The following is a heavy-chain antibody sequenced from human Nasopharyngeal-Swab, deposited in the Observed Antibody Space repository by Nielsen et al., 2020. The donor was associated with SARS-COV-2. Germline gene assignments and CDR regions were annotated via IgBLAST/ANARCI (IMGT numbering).Heavy chain of an antibody. V-gene: IGHV3-30-3*01. J-gene: IGHJ5*02. CDR2: ISYDGSNK. D-gene: IGHD1-26*01. Sequence: GESLKISCAASGFTFSSYAMHWVRQAPGKGLEWVAVISYDGSNKYYADSVKGRFTISRDNSKNTLYLQMNSLRAEDTAVYYCARSGRSGSYFNWSDPWGQGTLVTVSS. CDR3: ARSGRSGSYFNWSDP. CDR1: GFTFSSYA.